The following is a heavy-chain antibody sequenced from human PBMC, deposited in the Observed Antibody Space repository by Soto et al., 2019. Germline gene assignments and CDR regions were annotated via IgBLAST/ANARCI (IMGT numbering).Heavy chain of an antibody. J-gene: IGHJ4*02. CDR3: ARTGYDYGDYVFDY. CDR1: GYTFTGYY. Sequence: QVQLVQSGAEVKKPGASVNVSCKDSGYTFTGYYMHWVRQAPGQGLEWMGWINPNSGGTNDEQKFQGRVTMTRDTSISTAYMELSRLRSDDTAVYYCARTGYDYGDYVFDYWGQGTLVTVSS. CDR2: INPNSGGT. D-gene: IGHD4-17*01. V-gene: IGHV1-2*02.